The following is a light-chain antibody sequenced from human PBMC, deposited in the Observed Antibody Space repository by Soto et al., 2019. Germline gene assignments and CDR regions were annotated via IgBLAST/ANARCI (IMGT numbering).Light chain of an antibody. V-gene: IGKV4-1*01. J-gene: IGKJ1*01. Sequence: DIVMTQSPDSLAVSLGERATINCKSSQNILYSSNNKNYLAWYQQKPGQPPKLLIYWASTRESGVPDRFSGSGSGTHFTLTSSSPQAEDVAVYYCQQYYRTPPTFGQGTKVEIK. CDR3: QQYYRTPPT. CDR2: WAS. CDR1: QNILYSSNNKNY.